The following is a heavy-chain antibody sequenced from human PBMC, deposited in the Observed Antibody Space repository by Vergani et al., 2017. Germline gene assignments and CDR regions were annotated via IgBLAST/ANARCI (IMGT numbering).Heavy chain of an antibody. D-gene: IGHD7-27*01. Sequence: EVHLLESGGGLIQPGGSLRISCAASGYTFDNYAMTWVRQAPGKGLQWVSGISGSGSSKFYEDSLKGRFTISRDNSKNTFFLEMNSLRTEDTATCFCAKELGITLTAVWAGLASWGKGTVVLVSS. V-gene: IGHV3-23*02. CDR3: AKELGITLTAVWAGLAS. CDR1: GYTFDNYA. CDR2: ISGSGSSK. J-gene: IGHJ5*02.